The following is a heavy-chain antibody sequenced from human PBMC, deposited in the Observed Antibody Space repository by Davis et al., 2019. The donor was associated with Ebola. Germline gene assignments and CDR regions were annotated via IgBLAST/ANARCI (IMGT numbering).Heavy chain of an antibody. J-gene: IGHJ3*02. CDR1: GFTFSSYT. Sequence: PGGSLRLSCAASGFTFSSYTMSWVRQAPGKGLEWVSYIGTRGDPTVYADSVKGRFTVSRDDANNSLSLLMNSLRDEDTAIYYCVRDYLFALDIWGQGTMVTVSS. V-gene: IGHV3-48*02. CDR2: IGTRGDPT. CDR3: VRDYLFALDI.